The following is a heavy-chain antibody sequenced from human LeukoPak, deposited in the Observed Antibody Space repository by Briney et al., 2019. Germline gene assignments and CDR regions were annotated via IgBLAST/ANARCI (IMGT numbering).Heavy chain of an antibody. CDR3: ARGQYDILTGYYTFFDY. D-gene: IGHD3-9*01. CDR1: GGSFSGYY. CDR2: IYYSGRT. Sequence: SETLSLTCAVYGGSFSGYYWSWIRQPPGKGLEWIGYIYYSGRTNYNPSLKSRVTISVDTSKNQFSLKLSSVTAADTAVYYCARGQYDILTGYYTFFDYWGQGTLVTVSS. J-gene: IGHJ4*02. V-gene: IGHV4-59*01.